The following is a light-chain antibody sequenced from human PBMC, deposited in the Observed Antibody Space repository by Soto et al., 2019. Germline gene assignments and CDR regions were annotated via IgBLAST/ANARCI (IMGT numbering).Light chain of an antibody. V-gene: IGLV1-40*01. Sequence: QSVLTQPPSVSGAPGQRVTISCTGSSSNIGAGYVVHWYQQLPGAAPKLLIFSDNNRPSGVPDRFSGSKSGTSASLAITGLRAEDEADYYCSSYTSSSTYVFGTGTKV. CDR2: SDN. CDR3: SSYTSSSTYV. J-gene: IGLJ1*01. CDR1: SSNIGAGYV.